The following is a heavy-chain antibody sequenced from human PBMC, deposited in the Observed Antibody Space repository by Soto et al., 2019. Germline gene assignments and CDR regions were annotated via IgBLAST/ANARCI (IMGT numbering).Heavy chain of an antibody. CDR1: GFTFSSYA. CDR3: VKDSSPRTLLRSQQLLYYYGMDV. D-gene: IGHD6-13*01. Sequence: GGSLRLSCSASGFTFSSYAMHWVRQAPGKGLEYVSAISSNGGSTYYADSVKGRFAISRDNSKNTLYLQMSSLRAEDTAVYYCVKDSSPRTLLRSQQLLYYYGMDVWGQGTTVTVSS. J-gene: IGHJ6*02. CDR2: ISSNGGST. V-gene: IGHV3-64D*06.